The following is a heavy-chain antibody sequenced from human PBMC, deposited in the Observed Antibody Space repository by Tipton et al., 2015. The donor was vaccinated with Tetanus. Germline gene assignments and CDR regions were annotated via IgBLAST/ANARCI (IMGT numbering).Heavy chain of an antibody. D-gene: IGHD6-19*01. CDR2: INPSRGT. CDR1: GGSSSGHH. CDR3: ARPVKKWLAPVDS. J-gene: IGHJ4*02. V-gene: IGHV4-34*01. Sequence: TLSLTCAVSGGSSSGHHWSWVPRPPGEGLEWFAEINPSRGTSYNPSLKSRVTISVDTSTNQFSLTLTSVTAADTAVSYCARPVKKWLAPVDSWGQGARVSVPS.